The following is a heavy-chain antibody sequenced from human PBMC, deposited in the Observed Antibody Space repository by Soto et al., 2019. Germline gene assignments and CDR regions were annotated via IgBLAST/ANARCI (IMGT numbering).Heavy chain of an antibody. Sequence: GSLRLSCAASGFSFSDYSMNWVRQAPGKGLEWVSKITSSGATVHYADSVKGRFTISRDNGMSSLYLEMNSLRDEDTAVYYCARDLYSGSYSEAYWGQGTLVTVSS. CDR1: GFSFSDYS. D-gene: IGHD1-26*01. J-gene: IGHJ4*02. CDR2: ITSSGATV. V-gene: IGHV3-48*02. CDR3: ARDLYSGSYSEAY.